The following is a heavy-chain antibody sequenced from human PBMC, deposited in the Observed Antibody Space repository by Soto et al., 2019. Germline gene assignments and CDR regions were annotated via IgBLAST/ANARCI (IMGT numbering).Heavy chain of an antibody. V-gene: IGHV1-8*01. CDR2: MNPNSGNT. D-gene: IGHD3-10*01. Sequence: ASVKVSCKASGYTFTSYDINWVRQATGQGLEWMGWMNPNSGNTGYAQKFQGRVTMTRNTSISTAYMELSSLRSEDTAVYYCARGRIVRGVYPNWFDPWGQGTLVTV. CDR1: GYTFTSYD. CDR3: ARGRIVRGVYPNWFDP. J-gene: IGHJ5*02.